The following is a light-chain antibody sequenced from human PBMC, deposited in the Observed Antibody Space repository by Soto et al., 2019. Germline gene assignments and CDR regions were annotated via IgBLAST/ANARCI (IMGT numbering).Light chain of an antibody. J-gene: IGLJ2*01. V-gene: IGLV2-23*01. CDR1: SSDVGSYNL. CDR3: CSYAGSSTYVV. CDR2: EGS. Sequence: QSVLTQPASVSGSPGQSITISCTGTSSDVGSYNLVSWYQQHPGKAPKLMIDEGSKRPSGVSNRFSGSKSGNTASLTISGRQAEDEADYYCCSYAGSSTYVVFGGGTKLTVL.